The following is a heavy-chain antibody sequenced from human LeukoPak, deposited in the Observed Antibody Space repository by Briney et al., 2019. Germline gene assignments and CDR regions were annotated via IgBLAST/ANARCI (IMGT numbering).Heavy chain of an antibody. V-gene: IGHV4-59*01. D-gene: IGHD6-19*01. Sequence: SETLSLTCTVSGGSISSYYWSWIRQPPGKGLEWIGYTYYSGSTNYNPSLKSRVTISVDTSKNQFSLKLSSVTAADTAVYYCARSDPVAGTDNWFDPWGQGTLVTVSS. CDR2: TYYSGST. J-gene: IGHJ5*02. CDR3: ARSDPVAGTDNWFDP. CDR1: GGSISSYY.